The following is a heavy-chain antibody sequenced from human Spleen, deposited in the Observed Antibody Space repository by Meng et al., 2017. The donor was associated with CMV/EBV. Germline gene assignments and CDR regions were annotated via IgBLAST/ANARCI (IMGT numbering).Heavy chain of an antibody. CDR1: GFTFSSYA. D-gene: IGHD3-3*01. J-gene: IGHJ4*02. CDR3: ARGERITIFGTPEPLTGY. Sequence: GESLKISCAASGFTFSSYAMHWVRQAPGKGLEWVAVISYDGSNKYYADSVKGRFTISRDNSKNTLYLQMHSLRAEDTAVYYCARGERITIFGTPEPLTGYWGQGTLVTVSS. V-gene: IGHV3-30-3*01. CDR2: ISYDGSNK.